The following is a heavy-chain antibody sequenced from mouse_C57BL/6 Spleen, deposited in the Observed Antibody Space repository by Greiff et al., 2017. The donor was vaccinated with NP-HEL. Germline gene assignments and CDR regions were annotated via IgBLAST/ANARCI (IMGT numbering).Heavy chain of an antibody. CDR3: ERPLYYDPYWYFDV. CDR1: GYTFTSYD. CDR2: IYPRDGST. D-gene: IGHD2-4*01. J-gene: IGHJ1*03. Sequence: VKLVESGPELVKPGASVKLSCKASGYTFTSYDINWVKQRPGQGLEWIGWIYPRDGSTKYNEKFKGKATVTVDTSSSTAYMELHSLTSEDSAVYFCERPLYYDPYWYFDVWGTGTTVTVSS. V-gene: IGHV1-85*01.